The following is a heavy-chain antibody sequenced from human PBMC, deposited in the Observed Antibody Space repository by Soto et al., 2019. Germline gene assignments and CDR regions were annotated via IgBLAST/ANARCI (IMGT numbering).Heavy chain of an antibody. CDR1: GGSISSSSYY. Sequence: SETLSLTCTVSGGSISSSSYYWGWIRQPPGKGLEWIGSIYYSGSTYYNPSLKSRVTISVDTSKNQFSLKLSSVTAADTAVYYFVSFPNLWATRRNYYFDYWGQGTLVTVSS. CDR2: IYYSGST. CDR3: VSFPNLWATRRNYYFDY. D-gene: IGHD3-16*01. J-gene: IGHJ4*02. V-gene: IGHV4-39*01.